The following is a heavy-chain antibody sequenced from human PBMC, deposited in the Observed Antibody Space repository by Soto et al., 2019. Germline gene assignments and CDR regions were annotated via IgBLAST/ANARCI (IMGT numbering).Heavy chain of an antibody. CDR3: AKALSRSSYGIDS. CDR1: GFTFNNYA. V-gene: IGHV3-23*01. J-gene: IGHJ4*02. D-gene: IGHD5-18*01. CDR2: ISGSGGST. Sequence: GGSLRLSCAASGFTFNNYAMSWVRQAPGKGLEWVSAISGSGGSTYYADSVKGRFTISIDNSKNKLYLQMNNLRAEDTAIYYCAKALSRSSYGIDSWGQGTLVTVSS.